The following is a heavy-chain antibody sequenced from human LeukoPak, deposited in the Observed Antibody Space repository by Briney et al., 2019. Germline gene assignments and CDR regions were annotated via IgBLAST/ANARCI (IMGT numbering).Heavy chain of an antibody. CDR1: GGSISSGGDY. CDR2: IYCSGTT. D-gene: IGHD7-27*01. CDR3: ARGSTGDKSNN. V-gene: IGHV4-31*03. Sequence: SQTLSLTCTVSGGSISSGGDYWSWIRQLPGKGLEWIGYIYCSGTTSYNPSLKSRLTISLDTSENQFSLKLSSVTAADTAVYYCARGSTGDKSNNWGQGTLVTVSS. J-gene: IGHJ4*02.